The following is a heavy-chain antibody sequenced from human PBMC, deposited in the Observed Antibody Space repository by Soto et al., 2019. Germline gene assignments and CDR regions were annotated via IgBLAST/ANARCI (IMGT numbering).Heavy chain of an antibody. CDR2: INAGNGNT. D-gene: IGHD3-3*01. J-gene: IGHJ6*02. Sequence: ASVKVSCKASGYTFTSYAMHWVRQAPGQRLEWMGWINAGNGNTKYSQKFQGRVTITRDTSASTAYMELSSLRSEDTAVYYCARDDLWSGYYGMDVWGQGTTVTVSS. CDR1: GYTFTSYA. V-gene: IGHV1-3*01. CDR3: ARDDLWSGYYGMDV.